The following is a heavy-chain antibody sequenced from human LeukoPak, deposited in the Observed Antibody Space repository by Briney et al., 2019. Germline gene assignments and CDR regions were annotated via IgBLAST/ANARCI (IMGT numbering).Heavy chain of an antibody. J-gene: IGHJ4*02. V-gene: IGHV3-30*18. CDR1: GFTFSSYG. Sequence: GGSLRLSCAASGFTFSSYGMHWVRQAPGEGLEWVAVISYDGSNKYYADSVKGRFTISRDNSKNTLYLQMNSLRAEDTAVYYCAKEGARLFGKKGYFDYWGQGTLVTVSS. CDR3: AKEGARLFGKKGYFDY. D-gene: IGHD3-10*02. CDR2: ISYDGSNK.